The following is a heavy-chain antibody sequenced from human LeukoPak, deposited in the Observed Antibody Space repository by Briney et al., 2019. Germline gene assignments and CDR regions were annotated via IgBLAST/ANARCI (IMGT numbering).Heavy chain of an antibody. J-gene: IGHJ5*02. D-gene: IGHD3-3*01. CDR1: GYTFTSYA. V-gene: IGHV1-69*13. CDR3: ARSEWENYDSWSVPFDP. Sequence: SVTVSCKASGYTFTSYAISWVRQAPGQGLEWMGGIIPIFGTANYAQKFQGRVTITADESTSTAYMELSSLRSEDTAVYYCARSEWENYDSWSVPFDPWGQGTLVTVSS. CDR2: IIPIFGTA.